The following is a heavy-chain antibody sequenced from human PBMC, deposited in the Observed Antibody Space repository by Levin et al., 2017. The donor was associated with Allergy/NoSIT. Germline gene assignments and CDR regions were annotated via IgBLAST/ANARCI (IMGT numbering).Heavy chain of an antibody. D-gene: IGHD3/OR15-3a*01. CDR1: GFTFDDYA. CDR3: AKGEGGLYYYYGMDV. Sequence: SLKISCAASGFTFDDYAMHWVRQAPGKGLEWVSGISWNSGSIGYADSVKGRFTISRDNAKNSLYLQMNSLRAEDTALYYCAKGEGGLYYYYGMDVWGQGTTVTVSS. J-gene: IGHJ6*02. V-gene: IGHV3-9*01. CDR2: ISWNSGSI.